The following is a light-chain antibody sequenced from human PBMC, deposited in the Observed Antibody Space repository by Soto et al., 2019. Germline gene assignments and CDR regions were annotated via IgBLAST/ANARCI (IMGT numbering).Light chain of an antibody. CDR2: AAS. CDR1: QGIRND. J-gene: IGKJ3*01. CDR3: QQSYSTPH. V-gene: IGKV1-39*01. Sequence: GDRVTITCRASQGIRNDLGWYQQKPGKAPKLLIYAASSLESGVPSRFSGSGSGADFTLTISSLQPEDFATYYCQQSYSTPHFGPGTKVDIK.